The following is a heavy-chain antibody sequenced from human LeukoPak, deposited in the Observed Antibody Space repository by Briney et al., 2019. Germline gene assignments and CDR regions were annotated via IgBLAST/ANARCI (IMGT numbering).Heavy chain of an antibody. Sequence: GGSLRLSCAASGFTFSGSAMHWVRQASGKGLEWVSAISGSGGSTYYADSVKGRFTISRDNSKNTLYLQMNSLRAEDTAVYYCAKGIDVAETQEVRPFDYWGQGTLVTVSS. CDR1: GFTFSGSA. J-gene: IGHJ4*02. V-gene: IGHV3-23*01. CDR3: AKGIDVAETQEVRPFDY. CDR2: ISGSGGST. D-gene: IGHD2-21*01.